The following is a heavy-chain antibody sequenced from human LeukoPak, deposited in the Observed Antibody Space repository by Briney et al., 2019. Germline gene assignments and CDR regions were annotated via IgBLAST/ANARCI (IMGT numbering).Heavy chain of an antibody. V-gene: IGHV3-66*02. CDR2: IYSGGSI. CDR1: GFSVSSNY. Sequence: GGSLRLSCAASGFSVSSNYMSWVRQAPGKGLEWVSVIYSGGSIYYADSVKGRFTISRDNSKNTLYLQMNSLRGEDTAVYYCGRDNIAVAGTDYWGQGTLVTVSS. J-gene: IGHJ4*02. CDR3: GRDNIAVAGTDY. D-gene: IGHD6-19*01.